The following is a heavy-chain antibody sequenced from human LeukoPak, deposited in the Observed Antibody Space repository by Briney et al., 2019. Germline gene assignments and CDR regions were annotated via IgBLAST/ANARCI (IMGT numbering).Heavy chain of an antibody. CDR1: GVSISSGGYY. CDR3: ARGHQGLRYDAFDI. CDR2: IYYSGST. J-gene: IGHJ3*02. Sequence: SETLSLTCTVSGVSISSGGYYWSWIRQHPGKGLEWIGYIYYSGSTYYNPSLKSRVTISVDTSKNQFSLKLSSVTAADTAVYYCARGHQGLRYDAFDIWGQGTMVTVSS. D-gene: IGHD4-17*01. V-gene: IGHV4-31*03.